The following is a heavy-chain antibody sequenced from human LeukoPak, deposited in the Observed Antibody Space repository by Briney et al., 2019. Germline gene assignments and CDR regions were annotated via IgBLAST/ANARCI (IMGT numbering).Heavy chain of an antibody. V-gene: IGHV3-7*01. Sequence: PGGSLRISCAASGFTVSSYWMSLVRQAPGKGLEWVANIRQDGSTMSYVDSVRGRFTISRDNAKNSLYLQMSSLGADDTAVYYCVRDRGFGANDYWGQGTLVTVSS. J-gene: IGHJ4*02. CDR1: GFTVSSYW. CDR3: VRDRGFGANDY. CDR2: IRQDGSTM. D-gene: IGHD3-10*01.